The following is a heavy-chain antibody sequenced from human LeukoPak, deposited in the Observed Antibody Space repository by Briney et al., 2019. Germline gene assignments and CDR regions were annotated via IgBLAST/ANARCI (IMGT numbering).Heavy chain of an antibody. V-gene: IGHV3-30-3*01. J-gene: IGHJ6*02. CDR3: ARAKRIAAAADYYYGMAV. CDR1: GFTFSSYA. Sequence: GGSLRLSCAASGFTFSSYAMHWVRQAPGKGLEWVAVISYDGSNKYYADSVKGRFTISRDNSKNTLYLQMNSLRAEDTAVYYCARAKRIAAAADYYYGMAVWGQGTTVTVSS. CDR2: ISYDGSNK. D-gene: IGHD6-13*01.